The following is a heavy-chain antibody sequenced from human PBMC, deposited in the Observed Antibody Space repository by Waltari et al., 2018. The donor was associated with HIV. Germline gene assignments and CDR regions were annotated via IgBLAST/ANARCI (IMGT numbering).Heavy chain of an antibody. J-gene: IGHJ4*02. CDR1: GDSVSRNGGA. Sequence: VQLQQSGPGLVKASQTLSLNCAISGDSVSRNGGAWNWIRQSPSRGLEWLGSPSYASKWFYDYAVAVKCRITIHPDTSKNLFSLQLNSVTLEDTAVYFCARGWLRDSFVYWGQGTLVTVSS. V-gene: IGHV6-1*01. D-gene: IGHD5-12*01. CDR3: ARGWLRDSFVY. CDR2: PSYASKWFY.